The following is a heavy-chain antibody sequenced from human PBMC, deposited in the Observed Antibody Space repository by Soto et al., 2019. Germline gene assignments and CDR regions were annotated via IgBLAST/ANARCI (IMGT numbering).Heavy chain of an antibody. CDR1: GYTFTSYD. CDR3: ARATRLKEVRPTGRTIPTSYYYYMDG. Sequence: ASVTVSCKASGYTFTSYDIHWVRPAAGQGLEWMGWMNPNSGNTGYAQKFQGRVTMTSKPSISTAYMELSSLRSEDTAVYYCARATRLKEVRPTGRTIPTSYYYYMDGWGKGTTVTVPS. J-gene: IGHJ6*03. CDR2: MNPNSGNT. V-gene: IGHV1-8*01. D-gene: IGHD2-15*01.